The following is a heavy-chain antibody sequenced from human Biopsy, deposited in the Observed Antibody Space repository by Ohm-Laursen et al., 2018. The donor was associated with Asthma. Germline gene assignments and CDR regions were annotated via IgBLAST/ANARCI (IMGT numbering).Heavy chain of an antibody. CDR1: GGTFNTYV. V-gene: IGHV1-69*13. Sequence: SVKVSCKSLGGTFNTYVIGWVRQAPGQGLEWMGGINSVFGTTTYPQKFQDRVTITADDSTSAVYMELSSLRSEDMAVYYCARKAGSCISRTCYSLDFWGQGTLVTVSS. CDR2: INSVFGTT. CDR3: ARKAGSCISRTCYSLDF. J-gene: IGHJ4*02. D-gene: IGHD2-2*01.